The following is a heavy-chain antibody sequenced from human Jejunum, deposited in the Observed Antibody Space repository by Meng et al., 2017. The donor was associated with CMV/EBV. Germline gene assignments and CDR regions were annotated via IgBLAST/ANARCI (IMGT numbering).Heavy chain of an antibody. CDR3: ARDGGLDCGGDCYFDH. CDR2: IYTSGST. V-gene: IGHV4-4*07. D-gene: IGHD2-21*02. Sequence: QMQLQESGPGLVKPSETLPLICTVSGVSIRSYYWSWIRLPAGKGLEWIGRIYTSGSTNYNPSLKSRVTMSLDTPKNQFSLKLTSVTAADTALYFCARDGGLDCGGDCYFDHWGQGILVTVSS. J-gene: IGHJ4*02. CDR1: GVSIRSYY.